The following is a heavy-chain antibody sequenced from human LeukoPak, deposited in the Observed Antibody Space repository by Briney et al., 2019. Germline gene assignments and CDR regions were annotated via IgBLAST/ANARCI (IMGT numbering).Heavy chain of an antibody. CDR1: GGSISSYY. V-gene: IGHV4-4*07. Sequence: SETLSLTCTVSGGSISSYYWSWIRQPAGKGLEWIGRIYTSGSTNYNPSLKSRATMSVATSKNQFSLKLSSVTAADTAVYYCARDWYDSSGYSALFDYWGQGTLVTVSS. CDR2: IYTSGST. J-gene: IGHJ4*02. D-gene: IGHD3-22*01. CDR3: ARDWYDSSGYSALFDY.